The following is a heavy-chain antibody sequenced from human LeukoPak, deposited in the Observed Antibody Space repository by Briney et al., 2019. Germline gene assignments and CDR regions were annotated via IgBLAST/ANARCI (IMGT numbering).Heavy chain of an antibody. CDR2: INPNSGGT. J-gene: IGHJ6*02. CDR3: AREPLLTYYYDSSGYSSTYYYYGMDV. V-gene: IGHV1-2*04. Sequence: ASVKVSCKASGYTFTGYYMHWVRQAPGQGLEWMGRINPNSGGTNYAQKFQGWVTMTRDTSISTAYMELSRLRSDDTAVYYCAREPLLTYYYDSSGYSSTYYYYGMDVWGQGTTVTVSS. D-gene: IGHD3-22*01. CDR1: GYTFTGYY.